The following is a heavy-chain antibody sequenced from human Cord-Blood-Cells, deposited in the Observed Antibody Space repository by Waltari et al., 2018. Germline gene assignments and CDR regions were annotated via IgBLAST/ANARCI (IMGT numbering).Heavy chain of an antibody. CDR3: ARQSYCSSTSCYAFDI. V-gene: IGHV5-51*01. CDR1: GYSFTSYW. J-gene: IGHJ3*02. CDR2: IYPGDSDT. D-gene: IGHD2-2*01. Sequence: EVQLVQSGAEVKKPGASLKISCKGSGYSFTSYWIGWVLQMPGKGLEWMGIIYPGDSDTRYSPSFQGQVTISADKSISTAYLQWSSLKASDTAMYYCARQSYCSSTSCYAFDIWGQGTMVTVSS.